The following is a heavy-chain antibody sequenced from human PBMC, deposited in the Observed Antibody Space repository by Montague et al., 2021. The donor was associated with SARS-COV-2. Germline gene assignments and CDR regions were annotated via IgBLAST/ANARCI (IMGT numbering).Heavy chain of an antibody. CDR3: ALPLGGARFDP. D-gene: IGHD1-26*01. Sequence: SETLSLTCTVSGGSVSSDNWWTWVRQPLGKGLVWIGEIYHSGTTNYNPSLQSRVTISVDKSRNHLSLNLRSVTAADTAMYYCALPLGGARFDPWGQGILVTVSS. CDR2: IYHSGTT. J-gene: IGHJ5*02. V-gene: IGHV4-4*02. CDR1: GGSVSSDNW.